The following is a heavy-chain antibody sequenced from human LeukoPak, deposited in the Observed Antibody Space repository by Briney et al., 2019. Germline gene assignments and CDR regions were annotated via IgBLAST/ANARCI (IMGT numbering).Heavy chain of an antibody. V-gene: IGHV4-39*01. CDR3: TRTKLIAAPPDY. Sequence: PSETLSLTCTVSGGSISGSGYYWGWVRQPPGKGLEWIGNIYYSGRTYYNPSLKSRVTISVDTSQNQFSLKLSSVTAADTAVYYCTRTKLIAAPPDYWGQGTLVTVSS. J-gene: IGHJ4*02. CDR1: GGSISGSGYY. CDR2: IYYSGRT. D-gene: IGHD6-6*01.